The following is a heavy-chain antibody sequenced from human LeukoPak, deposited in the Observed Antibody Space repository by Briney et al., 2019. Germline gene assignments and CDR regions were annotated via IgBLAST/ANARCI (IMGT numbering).Heavy chain of an antibody. D-gene: IGHD3-16*02. CDR1: GFTFTSYN. V-gene: IGHV3-21*04. CDR2: ITITSDYK. Sequence: GGSLRLSCAVSGFTFTSYNMNWVRQAPGKGLEWVSSITITSDYKFYAETVKGRFTISRDNSKNSLYLQMSSLTSDDTAVYYCARLRLGELSLLDYWAREPWSPSPQ. CDR3: ARLRLGELSLLDY. J-gene: IGHJ4*02.